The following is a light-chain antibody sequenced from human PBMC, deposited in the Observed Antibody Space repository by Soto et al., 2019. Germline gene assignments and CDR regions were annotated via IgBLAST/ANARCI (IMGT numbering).Light chain of an antibody. Sequence: DIQMTQSPSTLSASVGDTVTVTCRASQSVSGWLAWYQQKPGEAPKLLIYDASAWPRGVPSMFSGSGSGTKFTLTIASLQPDDLATYYCQQYETCSGTFGPGTKVEI. CDR2: DAS. CDR3: QQYETCSGT. J-gene: IGKJ1*01. CDR1: QSVSGW. V-gene: IGKV1-5*01.